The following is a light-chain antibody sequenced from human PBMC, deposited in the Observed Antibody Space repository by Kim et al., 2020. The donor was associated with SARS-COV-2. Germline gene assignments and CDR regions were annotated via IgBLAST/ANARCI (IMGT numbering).Light chain of an antibody. Sequence: VALGQTVRITCQGDSLRSYYATWYQQKPGQAPILVIYGRNNRPSGIPDRFSGSSSGNTASLTITGTQAGDEADYYCNSRDSNDNVVFGGGTRLTVL. J-gene: IGLJ2*01. CDR2: GRN. CDR1: SLRSYY. CDR3: NSRDSNDNVV. V-gene: IGLV3-19*01.